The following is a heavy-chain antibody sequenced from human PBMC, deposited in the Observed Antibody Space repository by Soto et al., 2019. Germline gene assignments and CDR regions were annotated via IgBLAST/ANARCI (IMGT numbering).Heavy chain of an antibody. D-gene: IGHD2-15*01. J-gene: IGHJ6*03. CDR3: ARARDIVVVVAATGYMDV. CDR2: INHSGST. Sequence: SETLSLTCAVYGGSFSGYYWSWIRQPPGKGLEWIGEINHSGSTNYNPSLKSRVTISVDTSKNQFSLKLSSVTAADTAVYYCARARDIVVVVAATGYMDVWGKGTTVTVSS. CDR1: GGSFSGYY. V-gene: IGHV4-34*01.